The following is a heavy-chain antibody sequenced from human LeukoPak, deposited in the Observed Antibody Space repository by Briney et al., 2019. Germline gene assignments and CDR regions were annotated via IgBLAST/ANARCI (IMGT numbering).Heavy chain of an antibody. CDR1: GFIFRNYG. J-gene: IGHJ4*02. D-gene: IGHD3-10*01. CDR2: ISGSGGGT. CDR3: AKDRGFGVFFQYYFDY. Sequence: PGGSLRLSCAASGFIFRNYGMNWVRQAPGKGLEWVSVISGSGGGTYYADSVKGRFTVSRDNSKNTLYLQMNSLRAEDTAVYYCAKDRGFGVFFQYYFDYWGQGTLVTVSS. V-gene: IGHV3-23*01.